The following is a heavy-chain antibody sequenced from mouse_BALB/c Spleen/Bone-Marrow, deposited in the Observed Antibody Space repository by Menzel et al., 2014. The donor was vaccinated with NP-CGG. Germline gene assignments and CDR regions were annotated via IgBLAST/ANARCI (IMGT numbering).Heavy chain of an antibody. Sequence: QVQLQQSGPGLVQPSQSLSIACTVSGFSLTNYGVHWVRQSPGKGLEWLGVIWTGGSTDYNAAFISRLSISKDNSKSQVFFKMNSLQANDTAIYYCARRYDASYALDYWGQGTSVTVSS. CDR2: IWTGGST. V-gene: IGHV2-2*02. CDR3: ARRYDASYALDY. D-gene: IGHD2-14*01. CDR1: GFSLTNYG. J-gene: IGHJ4*01.